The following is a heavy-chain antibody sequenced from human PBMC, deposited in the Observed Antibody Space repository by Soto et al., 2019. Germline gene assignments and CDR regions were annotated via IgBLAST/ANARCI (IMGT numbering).Heavy chain of an antibody. CDR2: IIPIFGTA. J-gene: IGHJ6*02. D-gene: IGHD3-3*01. CDR1: GGTLSSYA. CDR3: ASQPVVDFWSGYTGGYYYYYGMDV. Sequence: SVKVSCTDSGGTLSSYAISWVRQAPGQGLEWMGGIIPIFGTANYAQKFQGRVTITADESTSTAYMELSSLRSEDTAVYYCASQPVVDFWSGYTGGYYYYYGMDVWGQGTTVTVSS. V-gene: IGHV1-69*13.